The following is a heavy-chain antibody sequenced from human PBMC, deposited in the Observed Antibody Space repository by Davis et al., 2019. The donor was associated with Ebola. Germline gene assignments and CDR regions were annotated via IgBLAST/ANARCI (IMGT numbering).Heavy chain of an antibody. D-gene: IGHD2-2*01. CDR1: GYAFTGYY. J-gene: IGHJ3*02. Sequence: ASVKVSCKASGYAFTGYYMHWVRQAPGQGLEWMGWINPNSGGTNYAQKFQGRVTMTRDTSISTAYMELSRLRSDDTAVYYCARSPDRDIVVVPAATNYGTDAFDIWGQGTMVTVSS. CDR2: INPNSGGT. V-gene: IGHV1-2*02. CDR3: ARSPDRDIVVVPAATNYGTDAFDI.